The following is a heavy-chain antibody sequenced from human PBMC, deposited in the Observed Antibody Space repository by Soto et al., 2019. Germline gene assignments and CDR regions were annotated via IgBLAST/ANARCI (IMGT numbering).Heavy chain of an antibody. V-gene: IGHV4-34*01. D-gene: IGHD1-20*01. CDR1: VGSFSGYY. J-gene: IGHJ4*02. CDR2: INHSGST. CDR3: ASGRYNWKY. Sequence: SETLSLTCAVYVGSFSGYYWSLIRQPPGKGLEWIGEINHSGSTNYNPSLKSRVTISVDTPKNQFSLKLSSVTAADTAVYYCASGRYNWKYWGQGTMVTLSS.